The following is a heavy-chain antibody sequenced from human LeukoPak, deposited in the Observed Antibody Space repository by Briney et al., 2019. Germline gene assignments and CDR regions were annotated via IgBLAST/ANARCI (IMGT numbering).Heavy chain of an antibody. J-gene: IGHJ4*02. CDR3: ARANYGRGNDY. CDR1: GFTFSSYG. Sequence: GGSLRLSCAASGFTFSSYGMHWVRQAPGKGLEWVAVIWYDGSNKYYADSVKGRFTISRDNSKNTLYLQMNSLRAEDTAVYYCARANYGRGNDYWGQGTLVTVSS. V-gene: IGHV3-33*01. D-gene: IGHD3-10*02. CDR2: IWYDGSNK.